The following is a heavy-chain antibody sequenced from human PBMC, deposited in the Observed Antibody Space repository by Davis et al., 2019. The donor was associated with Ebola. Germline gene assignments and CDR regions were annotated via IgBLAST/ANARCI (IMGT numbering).Heavy chain of an antibody. V-gene: IGHV3-21*01. J-gene: IGHJ6*04. CDR1: GFTFSSYS. D-gene: IGHD2-2*01. CDR2: ISSSSSYI. CDR3: ARQKGYSSTRGYYYGMDV. Sequence: GESLKISCAASGFTFSSYSMNWVRQAPGEGLEWVPSISSSSSYIYYADSVKGRFTISRDNAKNSLYLQMNSLRAEDTAVYYCARQKGYSSTRGYYYGMDVWGKGTTVTVSS.